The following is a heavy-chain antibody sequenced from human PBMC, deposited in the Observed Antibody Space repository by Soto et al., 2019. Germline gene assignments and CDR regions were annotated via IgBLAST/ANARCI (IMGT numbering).Heavy chain of an antibody. J-gene: IGHJ3*02. D-gene: IGHD3-22*01. Sequence: ASVKVSCKASGYRFTAYYMHWVRQAPGQGLEWMGWINPNSGGTKFAQKFQGRVTMTRDTSISTAYMELSSLRSEDTAVYYCARGEGPITMIVVAVGAFDIWGQGTVVTVSS. CDR1: GYRFTAYY. CDR2: INPNSGGT. CDR3: ARGEGPITMIVVAVGAFDI. V-gene: IGHV1-2*02.